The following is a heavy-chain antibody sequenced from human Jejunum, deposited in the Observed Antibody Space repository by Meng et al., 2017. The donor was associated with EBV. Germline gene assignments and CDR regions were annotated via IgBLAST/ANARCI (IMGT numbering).Heavy chain of an antibody. Sequence: VQLVQSGADAQKPGASMKVSCKASGYLLTNYDISWVRQASGQGLEWMGWISVKNGEAKYPQNFQGRVTMTTDTTTSTAYMELRSLTSDDTAVYYCARYVPNGSFWYFDFWGRGTLVTVSS. J-gene: IGHJ2*01. CDR3: ARYVPNGSFWYFDF. D-gene: IGHD6-13*01. V-gene: IGHV1-18*01. CDR2: ISVKNGEA. CDR1: GYLLTNYD.